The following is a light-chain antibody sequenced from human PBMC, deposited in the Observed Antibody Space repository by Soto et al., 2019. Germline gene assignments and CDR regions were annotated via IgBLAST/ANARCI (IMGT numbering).Light chain of an antibody. CDR1: QDINSY. CDR3: QQYDTFPVT. J-gene: IGKJ5*01. V-gene: IGKV1-33*01. Sequence: DIQMTQSPSSLSASVGDRVTITCQASQDINSYLSWYQQRPGKAPKLLIYDAFTLETGVPSRFSGSGSGTDFIFTISSLQPEDFETSYCQQYDTFPVTFGQGTRLEIK. CDR2: DAF.